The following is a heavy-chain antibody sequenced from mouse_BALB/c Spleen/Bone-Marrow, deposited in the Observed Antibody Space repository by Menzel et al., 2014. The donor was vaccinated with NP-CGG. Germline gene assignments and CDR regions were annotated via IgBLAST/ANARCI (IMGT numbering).Heavy chain of an antibody. V-gene: IGHV1-4*01. J-gene: IGHJ2*01. D-gene: IGHD1-1*01. CDR2: INPSSGYT. Sequence: VQLQESGAELARPGASVKMSCKASGYTFTSYTMHWVKQGPGQGLEWIGYINPSSGYTNYNQKFRDKATLTADKSSSTAYMRLSSLTSEDSAVYYCARRYYGSTFDYWGQGTTLTVSS. CDR1: GYTFTSYT. CDR3: ARRYYGSTFDY.